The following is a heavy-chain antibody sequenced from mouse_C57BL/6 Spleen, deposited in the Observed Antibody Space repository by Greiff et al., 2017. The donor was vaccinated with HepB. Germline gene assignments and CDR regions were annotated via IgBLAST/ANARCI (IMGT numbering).Heavy chain of an antibody. J-gene: IGHJ4*01. Sequence: VQLQQSGAELVKPGASVKISCKASGYAFSSYWMNWVKQRPGKGLEWIGQIYPGDGDTNYNGKFKGKATLTADKSSSTAYMQLSSLTSEDSAVYFCDRFGYGPLYAMDYWGQGTSVTVSS. D-gene: IGHD1-1*01. CDR3: DRFGYGPLYAMDY. CDR1: GYAFSSYW. V-gene: IGHV1-80*01. CDR2: IYPGDGDT.